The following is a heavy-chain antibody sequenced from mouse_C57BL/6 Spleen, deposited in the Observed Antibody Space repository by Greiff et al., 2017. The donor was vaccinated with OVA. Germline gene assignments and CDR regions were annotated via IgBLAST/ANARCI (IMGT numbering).Heavy chain of an antibody. CDR3: ARDSSGYYFDY. CDR2: INPGSGGT. CDR1: GYAFTNYL. J-gene: IGHJ2*01. V-gene: IGHV1-54*01. Sequence: VQLVESGAELVRPGTSVKVSCKASGYAFTNYLIEWVKQRPGQGLEWIGVINPGSGGTNYNEKFKGKATLTADKSSSTAYMQLSSLTSEDSAVYFCARDSSGYYFDYWGQGTTLTVSS. D-gene: IGHD3-2*02.